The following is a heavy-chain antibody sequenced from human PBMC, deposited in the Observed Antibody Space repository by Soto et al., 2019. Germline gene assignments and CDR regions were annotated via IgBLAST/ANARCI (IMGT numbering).Heavy chain of an antibody. CDR1: GYTFTGHD. D-gene: IGHD1-26*01. Sequence: ASVKVSCKASGYTFTGHDLHWVRQAPGQGLEWMGGFDPEDGETIYAQKFQGRVTMTEDTSTDTAYMELSSLRSEDTAVDYCATGGGSYVSEYYFDYWGQGTLVTVSS. V-gene: IGHV1-24*01. CDR2: FDPEDGET. J-gene: IGHJ4*02. CDR3: ATGGGSYVSEYYFDY.